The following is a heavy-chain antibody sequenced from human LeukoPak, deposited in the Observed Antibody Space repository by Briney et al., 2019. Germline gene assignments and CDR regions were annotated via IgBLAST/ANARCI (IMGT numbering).Heavy chain of an antibody. CDR2: IYYSGST. J-gene: IGHJ4*02. D-gene: IGHD1-26*01. CDR1: GGSISSYY. V-gene: IGHV4-59*01. Sequence: SETLSLTCTVSGGSISSYYWSWIRQPPGKGLEWIGYIYYSGSTNYNPSLKSRVTISVDTSKNQFSLKLSSVTAADTAIYYCARDIRVVGATHYFDYWGQGSLVTVSS. CDR3: ARDIRVVGATHYFDY.